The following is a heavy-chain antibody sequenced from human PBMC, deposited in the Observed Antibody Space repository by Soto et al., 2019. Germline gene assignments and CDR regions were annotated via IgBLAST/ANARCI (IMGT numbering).Heavy chain of an antibody. V-gene: IGHV4-61*01. CDR3: ARVPLRYSSSHNFDS. CDR1: GASVSSGSFY. Sequence: ETLSLTCSVSGASVSSGSFYWSWIRQPPGKGLEWIGFIYNNETFNYNPSLKSRVTLSVDTSKHQFSLKLSSATAADTAVYYCARVPLRYSSSHNFDSWGQGALVTVSS. CDR2: IYNNETF. D-gene: IGHD6-19*01. J-gene: IGHJ4*02.